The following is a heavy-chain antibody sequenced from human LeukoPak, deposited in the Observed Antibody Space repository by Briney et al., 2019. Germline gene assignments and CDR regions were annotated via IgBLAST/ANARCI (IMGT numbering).Heavy chain of an antibody. J-gene: IGHJ6*03. V-gene: IGHV3-7*01. CDR2: IKQDGSEK. CDR1: GFTFSSYW. D-gene: IGHD4-23*01. Sequence: GGSLTLSCAASGFTFSSYWMSWVRQAPGKGLEWVAKIKQDGSEKYYVDSVKGRFSISRDNSKNSINLQMNSLRAEDTAVYYCARDWYTAERWTIYYSYYIDVWGKGTTVTVSS. CDR3: ARDWYTAERWTIYYSYYIDV.